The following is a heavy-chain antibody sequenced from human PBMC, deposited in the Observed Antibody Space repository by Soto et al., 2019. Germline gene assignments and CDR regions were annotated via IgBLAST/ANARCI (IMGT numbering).Heavy chain of an antibody. Sequence: QVQLVESGGGVVQPGRSLRLSCAASGFTFSSYAMHWVRQAPGKGLEWVAVISYDGSNKFYGDSVKGRFTISRDNSKNTLYLKMNSLRAEDTAVYYCVRDREDCGGDCYFGYFDYWGQGTLVTVSS. CDR1: GFTFSSYA. D-gene: IGHD2-21*02. J-gene: IGHJ4*02. CDR3: VRDREDCGGDCYFGYFDY. CDR2: ISYDGSNK. V-gene: IGHV3-30-3*01.